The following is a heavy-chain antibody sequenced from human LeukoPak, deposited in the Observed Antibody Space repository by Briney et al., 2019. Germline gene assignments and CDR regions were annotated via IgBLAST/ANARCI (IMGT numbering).Heavy chain of an antibody. V-gene: IGHV3-33*06. J-gene: IGHJ4*02. D-gene: IGHD1-26*01. CDR2: IWYDGSNK. CDR3: AKDYSGSPAYFDY. CDR1: GFTFTSYG. Sequence: GGSQRLSCAASGFTFTSYGTHWARQDPGDGLEWVAVIWYDGSNKYYADSGKGRFTISRDNSKNTLYLQMNSLRAEDTAVYYCAKDYSGSPAYFDYWGQGTLVTVSS.